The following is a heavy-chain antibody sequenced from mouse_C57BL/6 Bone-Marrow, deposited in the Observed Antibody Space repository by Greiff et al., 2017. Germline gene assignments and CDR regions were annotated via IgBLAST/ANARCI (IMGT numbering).Heavy chain of an antibody. Sequence: VHVKQSGAELVRPGASVKLSCTASGFNIKDDYMHWVKQRPEQGLEWIGWIDPENGDTEYASKFQGKATITADTSSNTAYLQLSSLTSEDTAVYYCTTLDGPAWFAYWGQGTLVTVSA. CDR2: IDPENGDT. D-gene: IGHD2-3*01. J-gene: IGHJ3*01. CDR1: GFNIKDDY. V-gene: IGHV14-4*01. CDR3: TTLDGPAWFAY.